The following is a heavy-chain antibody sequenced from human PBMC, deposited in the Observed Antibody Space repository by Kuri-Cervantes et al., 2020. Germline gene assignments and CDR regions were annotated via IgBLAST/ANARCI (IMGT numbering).Heavy chain of an antibody. CDR2: ITSSSYI. D-gene: IGHD4-17*01. CDR1: RFTFSIYG. V-gene: IGHV3-21*01. Sequence: LSLTCAASRFTFSIYGMNWVRQAPGKGLEWVSSITSSSYIYYADSVQGRFTISRYNAKNSLYLQMNSLRAEDTAVYYCARSMTTVTLFDCWGQGTLVTVSS. J-gene: IGHJ4*02. CDR3: ARSMTTVTLFDC.